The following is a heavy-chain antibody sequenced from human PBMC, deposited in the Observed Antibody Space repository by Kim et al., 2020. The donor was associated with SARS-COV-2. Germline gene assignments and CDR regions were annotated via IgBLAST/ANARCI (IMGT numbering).Heavy chain of an antibody. J-gene: IGHJ6*02. CDR1: GFTFSSYE. CDR3: AREGYYGSGSYGMDV. D-gene: IGHD3-10*01. Sequence: GGSLRLSCAASGFTFSSYEMNWVRQAPGKGLEWVSYISSSGSTIYYADSVKGRFTISRDNAKNSLYLQMNSLRAEDTAVYYCAREGYYGSGSYGMDVWGQGTTVTVSS. CDR2: ISSSGSTI. V-gene: IGHV3-48*03.